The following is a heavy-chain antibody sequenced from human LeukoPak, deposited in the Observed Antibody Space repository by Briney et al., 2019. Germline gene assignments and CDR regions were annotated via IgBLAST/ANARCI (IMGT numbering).Heavy chain of an antibody. D-gene: IGHD6-13*01. Sequence: GGSLRLSCAASGFTFSSYDMRWVRQAPGKGLEWVAVISFDGSNKYYADSVKGRFTISRDNSKNTLYLQMNSLRAEDTAVYCCAKPTLYGSSWYFFDYWGQGTLVTVSS. V-gene: IGHV3-30*18. CDR1: GFTFSSYD. CDR3: AKPTLYGSSWYFFDY. CDR2: ISFDGSNK. J-gene: IGHJ4*02.